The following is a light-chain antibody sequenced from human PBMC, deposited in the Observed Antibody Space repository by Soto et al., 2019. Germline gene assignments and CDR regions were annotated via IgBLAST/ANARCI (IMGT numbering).Light chain of an antibody. J-gene: IGKJ4*01. CDR2: DTS. V-gene: IGKV3-15*01. CDR3: QQYDNWPLT. CDR1: QSVRSK. Sequence: EIVMTQSPATLSVSPGERATLSCRASQSVRSKLAWYQHKPGLAPRLLIYDTSTRATAIPARFSGSGSGTEFTLTIRSLQSEDFAIYYCQQYDNWPLTFGGGTKVEIK.